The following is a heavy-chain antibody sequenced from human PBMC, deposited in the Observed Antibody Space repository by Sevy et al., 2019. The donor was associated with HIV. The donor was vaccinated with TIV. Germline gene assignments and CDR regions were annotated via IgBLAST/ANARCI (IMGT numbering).Heavy chain of an antibody. V-gene: IGHV3-23*01. D-gene: IGHD3-16*01. CDR2: ISGGGGST. CDR3: AKHRGSRPSYAMDV. J-gene: IGHJ6*02. CDR1: GFLFNNFA. Sequence: GGSLRLSCVASGFLFNNFAMGWVRQAPGKGLEWVSVISGGGGSTYYADSVKDRFTISRENSKNTVFLQMNSLRAEDTAAYYCAKHRGSRPSYAMDVWGQGTTVTVSS.